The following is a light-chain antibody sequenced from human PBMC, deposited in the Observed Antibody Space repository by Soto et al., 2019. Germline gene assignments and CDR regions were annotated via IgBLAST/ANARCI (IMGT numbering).Light chain of an antibody. V-gene: IGLV1-51*02. CDR2: EDN. CDR3: GAWDISLSGGV. Sequence: QSVLPQPPSVSAAPGQEVTLSCSGSSSNLGLDFVSWYQHLPGTAPKLLIYEDNKRPSWIPDRFSGAKSGTLATLVITGLQTGDEADYYCGAWDISLSGGVFGGGTQLTVL. J-gene: IGLJ3*02. CDR1: SSNLGLDF.